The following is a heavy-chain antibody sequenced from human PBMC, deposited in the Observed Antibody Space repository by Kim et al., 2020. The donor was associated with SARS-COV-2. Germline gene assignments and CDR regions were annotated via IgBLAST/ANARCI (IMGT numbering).Heavy chain of an antibody. Sequence: GGSLRLSCAASGFTFSNYAMNWVRQAAGKGLEWVSAIRGSGDSTYYADSVTGRFTISRDNSKNMLYLQMNSLRAEDTAVYYCAKGLSCSSTTCSFDYWGQGTPVTVSS. J-gene: IGHJ4*02. CDR1: GFTFSNYA. D-gene: IGHD2-2*01. V-gene: IGHV3-23*01. CDR2: IRGSGDST. CDR3: AKGLSCSSTTCSFDY.